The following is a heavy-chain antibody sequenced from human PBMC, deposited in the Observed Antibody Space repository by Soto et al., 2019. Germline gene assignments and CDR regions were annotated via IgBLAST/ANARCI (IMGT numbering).Heavy chain of an antibody. CDR3: TRNSLLSPWTLNY. CDR1: GFTFSSYD. V-gene: IGHV3-33*01. CDR2: IWYDGSNK. J-gene: IGHJ4*02. D-gene: IGHD3-10*01. Sequence: QAQLVESGGGVVQPGRSLRLSCAASGFTFSSYDMHWVRQAPGKGLEWVAVIWYDGSNKYYVDSVKGRFTISRDNSQNTLYLQMNSPRAEDTAVYYCTRNSLLSPWTLNYWGQGTLVTVSS.